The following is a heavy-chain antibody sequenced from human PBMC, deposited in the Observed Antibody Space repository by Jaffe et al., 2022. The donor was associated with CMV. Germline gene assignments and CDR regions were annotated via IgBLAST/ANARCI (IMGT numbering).Heavy chain of an antibody. Sequence: EVQLVESGGGLVQPGGSLRLSCAASGFTFSSYWMTWVRQAPGKGLEWVANIKQDGSEKYFVDSVKGRFTISRDNAKNSLSLQMNSLRAEDTAVYYCARQGSGYMFDCWGQGTLVTVSS. CDR1: GFTFSSYW. CDR3: ARQGSGYMFDC. J-gene: IGHJ4*02. D-gene: IGHD3-22*01. V-gene: IGHV3-7*03. CDR2: IKQDGSEK.